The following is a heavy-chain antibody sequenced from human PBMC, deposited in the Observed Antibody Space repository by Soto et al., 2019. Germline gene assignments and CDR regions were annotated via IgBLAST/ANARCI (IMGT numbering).Heavy chain of an antibody. V-gene: IGHV1-2*02. CDR1: GYTFTGYY. Sequence: ASVKVSCKASGYTFTGYYMHWLRHAPGQGLEWMGWINPNSGGTNYAQKFQGRVTMTRDTSISTAYMELSRLRSDDTAVYYCARVSVAAAKPLDYWGQGTLVPVYS. CDR2: INPNSGGT. J-gene: IGHJ4*02. D-gene: IGHD6-13*01. CDR3: ARVSVAAAKPLDY.